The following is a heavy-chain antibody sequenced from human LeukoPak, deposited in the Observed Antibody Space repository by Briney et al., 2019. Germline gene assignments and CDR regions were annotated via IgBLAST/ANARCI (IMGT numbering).Heavy chain of an antibody. Sequence: GGSLRLSCGASGFTFSRHWMSWVRQAPGKGLEWVANIKRDGSENKYVDSVKGRFTISRDNARNSLHLQMDSLRAEDTAVYYCARDHLNDYGDSYFDAWGQGTLVTVSS. D-gene: IGHD4-17*01. V-gene: IGHV3-7*01. J-gene: IGHJ5*02. CDR3: ARDHLNDYGDSYFDA. CDR2: IKRDGSEN. CDR1: GFTFSRHW.